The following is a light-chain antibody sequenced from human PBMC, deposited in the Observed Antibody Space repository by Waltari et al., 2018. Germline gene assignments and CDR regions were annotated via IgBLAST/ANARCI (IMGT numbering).Light chain of an antibody. CDR1: QDISRW. CDR3: QQSSSLPWM. CDR2: DAS. Sequence: DIQMTQSPSSVSASVGDRVTITCRASQDISRWLAWYQQKPGKSPKLLIYDASTLQSGVPSSFSGSGSGTEFTLTISSLQAEDFATYLCQQSSSLPWMFGQGTKVEIK. J-gene: IGKJ1*01. V-gene: IGKV1D-12*01.